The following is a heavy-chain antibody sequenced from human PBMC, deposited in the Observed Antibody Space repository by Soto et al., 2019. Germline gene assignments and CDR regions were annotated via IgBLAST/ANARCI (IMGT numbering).Heavy chain of an antibody. Sequence: QVPLQQSGPGLVKPSETLSLTCTVSGGSMSSYYWTWIRQPAGKGLEWIGRVYSSGGTHYSPSLKSRVTISPDTSKNQFSRRLLSVTDADTAVYFWARGQRFSDWFDPWGQGTLVTGSS. CDR1: GGSMSSYY. V-gene: IGHV4-4*07. D-gene: IGHD3-3*01. CDR2: VYSSGGT. CDR3: ARGQRFSDWFDP. J-gene: IGHJ5*02.